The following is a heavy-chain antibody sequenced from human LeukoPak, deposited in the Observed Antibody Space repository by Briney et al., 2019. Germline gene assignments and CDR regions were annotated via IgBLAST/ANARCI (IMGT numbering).Heavy chain of an antibody. V-gene: IGHV4-59*12. D-gene: IGHD4-23*01. J-gene: IGHJ4*02. CDR3: ARDPGRGLRWSHFDY. CDR1: GDSISSYY. Sequence: SETLSLTCTVSGDSISSYYWSWIRQPPGKKLEWIGYIYNTGSTSYNPSLKSRVTISVDTSKNQFSLKLSSVTAADTAVYYCARDPGRGLRWSHFDYWGQGTLVTVSS. CDR2: IYNTGST.